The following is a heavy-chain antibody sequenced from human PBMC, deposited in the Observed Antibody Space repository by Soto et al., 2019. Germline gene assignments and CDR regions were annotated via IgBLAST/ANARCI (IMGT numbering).Heavy chain of an antibody. CDR1: GYSFTSYW. CDR3: ARLPRFHFPGMDV. Sequence: PGESLKISCKGSGYSFTSYWIGWVRQMPGKGLEWMGIIYPGDSDTRYSPSFQGQVTISADKSISTAYLQWSSLKASDTAMYYWARLPRFHFPGMDVGGKGTTVTVSS. J-gene: IGHJ6*04. V-gene: IGHV5-51*01. D-gene: IGHD3-3*02. CDR2: IYPGDSDT.